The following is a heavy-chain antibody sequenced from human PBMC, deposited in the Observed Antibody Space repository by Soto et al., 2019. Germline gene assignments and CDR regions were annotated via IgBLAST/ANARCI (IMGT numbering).Heavy chain of an antibody. CDR2: ISSSGSTI. CDR1: GFTFSDYY. J-gene: IGHJ6*03. D-gene: IGHD3-3*01. CDR3: ARVVTIFGLANPLGYYMDV. Sequence: QVQLVESGGGLGKPGGSLRLSGAASGFTFSDYYMSWIRQAPGKGLEWVSYISSSGSTIYYADSWKGRFTISRDNAKNSLYLQMNSLRAEDTAVYYCARVVTIFGLANPLGYYMDVWGKETTVTVS. V-gene: IGHV3-11*01.